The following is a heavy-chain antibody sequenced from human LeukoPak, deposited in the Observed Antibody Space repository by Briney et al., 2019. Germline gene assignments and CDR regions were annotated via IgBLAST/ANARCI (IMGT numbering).Heavy chain of an antibody. CDR3: AKDRILWSDSFDY. J-gene: IGHJ4*02. CDR1: GFTFSSYA. Sequence: PGGSLRLSCAASGFTFSSYAMSWVRQAPGKGLKWVSAISGSGGSTYYADSVKGRFTISRDNSKNTLYLQMNSQRAEDTAVYYCAKDRILWSDSFDYWGQGTLVTVSS. CDR2: ISGSGGST. V-gene: IGHV3-23*01. D-gene: IGHD2-21*01.